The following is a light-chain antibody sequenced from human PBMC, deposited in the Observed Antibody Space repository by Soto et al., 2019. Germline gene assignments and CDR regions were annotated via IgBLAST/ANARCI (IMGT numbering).Light chain of an antibody. CDR3: QHYDSYSEA. V-gene: IGKV1-5*03. CDR1: QSSSRY. Sequence: NQMTQSPSSLSASVGDRVTITCRASQSSSRYLNWYQQKPGKAPKLLIYKASTLKSGVPSRFSGSGSGTEFTLTISSLQPDDFATYYCQHYDSYSEAFGQGTKV. J-gene: IGKJ1*01. CDR2: KAS.